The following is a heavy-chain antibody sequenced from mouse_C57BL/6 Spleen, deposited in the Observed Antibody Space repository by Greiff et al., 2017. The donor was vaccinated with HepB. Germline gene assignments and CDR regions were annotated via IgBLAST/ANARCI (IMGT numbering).Heavy chain of an antibody. D-gene: IGHD3-2*02. J-gene: IGHJ4*01. CDR3: AEKTISGYYAMDY. V-gene: IGHV1-55*01. CDR2: IYPGSGST. Sequence: VKLQQPGAELVKPGASVKMSCKASGYTFTSYWITWVKQRPGQGLEWIGDIYPGSGSTNYNEKFKSKATLTVDTSSSTAYMQLSSLTSEDSAVYYCAEKTISGYYAMDYWGQGTSVTVSS. CDR1: GYTFTSYW.